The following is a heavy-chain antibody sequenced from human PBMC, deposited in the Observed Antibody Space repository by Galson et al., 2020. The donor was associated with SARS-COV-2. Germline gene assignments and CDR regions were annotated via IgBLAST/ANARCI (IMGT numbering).Heavy chain of an antibody. V-gene: IGHV3-33*01. Sequence: GGSLSLSCEASGFTFSTYGMEWVRQAPGKGLEWVAVIWYDGSNKYYADSVKGRFTISRDNSKNTLYLQMNSLRAEDTAVYYCARGRSSHSFDICGQGTMVTVSS. J-gene: IGHJ3*02. D-gene: IGHD3-10*01. CDR2: IWYDGSNK. CDR3: ARGRSSHSFDI. CDR1: GFTFSTYG.